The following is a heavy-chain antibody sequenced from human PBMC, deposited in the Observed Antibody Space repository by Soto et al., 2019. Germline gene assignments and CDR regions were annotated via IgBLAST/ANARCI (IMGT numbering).Heavy chain of an antibody. CDR1: GFTFSSYA. CDR2: ISGSGGST. D-gene: IGHD3-22*01. J-gene: IGHJ3*02. V-gene: IGHV3-23*01. Sequence: GGSLRLSCAASGFTFSSYAMSWVRQAPGKGLEWVSAISGSGGSTYYADSVKGRFTISRDNSKNTLYLQMNSLRAEDTAVYYCAKVGFSDSSGYYFYTDAFDIWGQGTMVTVSS. CDR3: AKVGFSDSSGYYFYTDAFDI.